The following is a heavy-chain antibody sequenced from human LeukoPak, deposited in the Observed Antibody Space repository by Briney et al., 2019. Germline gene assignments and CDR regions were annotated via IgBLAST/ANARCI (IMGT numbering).Heavy chain of an antibody. Sequence: GESLKISCKGSGYSFTSYWIGWARQMPGKGLEWMGIIYPGDSDTRYSPSFQGQVTISADKSISTAYLQWSSLKASNTGMYYGARPKVSGYSSGWDAFDIWSQGAMDTVTS. CDR2: IYPGDSDT. CDR3: ARPKVSGYSSGWDAFDI. V-gene: IGHV5-51*01. CDR1: GYSFTSYW. J-gene: IGHJ3*02. D-gene: IGHD6-19*01.